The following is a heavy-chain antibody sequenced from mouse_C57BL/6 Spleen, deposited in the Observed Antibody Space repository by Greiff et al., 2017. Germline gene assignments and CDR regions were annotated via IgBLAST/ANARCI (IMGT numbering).Heavy chain of an antibody. CDR1: GFTFSSYA. CDR3: AREGLAYINSYYLDY. V-gene: IGHV5-4*03. CDR2: ISDGGSYT. Sequence: EVKLMESGGGLVKPGGSLKLSCAASGFTFSSYAMSWVRQTPEKRLEWVATISDGGSYTYYPDNVKGRFTISGDNAKSNLYRQMSRLKSEDTAMYYCAREGLAYINSYYLDYWGQGTTLTVSS. D-gene: IGHD2-5*01. J-gene: IGHJ2*01.